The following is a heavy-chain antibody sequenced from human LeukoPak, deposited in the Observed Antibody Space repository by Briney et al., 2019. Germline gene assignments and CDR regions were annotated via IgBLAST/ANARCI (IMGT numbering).Heavy chain of an antibody. V-gene: IGHV1-2*04. Sequence: ASVKVSCKASGYTFTGYYMHWVRQAPGQGLEWMGWINPNSGGTNYAQKFQGWVTMTRDTSISTAYMELSRLRSDDTAVYYCAREMIAAAGGSYYYYGMDVWGQGTTVTVSS. D-gene: IGHD6-13*01. CDR3: AREMIAAAGGSYYYYGMDV. CDR2: INPNSGGT. J-gene: IGHJ6*02. CDR1: GYTFTGYY.